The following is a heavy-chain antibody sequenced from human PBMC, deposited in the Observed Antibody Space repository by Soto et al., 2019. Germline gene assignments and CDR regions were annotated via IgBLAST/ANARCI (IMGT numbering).Heavy chain of an antibody. D-gene: IGHD3-22*01. CDR2: ISSSSSYI. CDR1: GFTFSSYS. J-gene: IGHJ4*02. Sequence: EVQLVESGGGLVKPGGSLRLSCAASGFTFSSYSMNWVRQAPGKGLEWVSSISSSSSYIYYAGSVKGRFTISRDNAKNSLYLQMNSLRAEDTAVYYCARDYYDSSGYYGDLGYWGQGTLVTVSS. CDR3: ARDYYDSSGYYGDLGY. V-gene: IGHV3-21*01.